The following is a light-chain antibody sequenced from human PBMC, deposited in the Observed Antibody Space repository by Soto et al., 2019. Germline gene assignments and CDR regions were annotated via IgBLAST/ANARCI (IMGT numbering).Light chain of an antibody. V-gene: IGKV3-20*01. CDR2: DAS. J-gene: IGKJ1*01. CDR1: QSVSSN. Sequence: EIVMTQSPATLSVSPGERVTLSCRASQSVSSNLVWYHQKPGQAPRLLIYDASNRATGIPARFTGSCAGTDFTITISRLEPEYSAVYYCQQYGSPGTFGQGTKV. CDR3: QQYGSPGT.